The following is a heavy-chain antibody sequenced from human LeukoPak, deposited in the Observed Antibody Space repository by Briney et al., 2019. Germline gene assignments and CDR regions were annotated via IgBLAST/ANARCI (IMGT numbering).Heavy chain of an antibody. V-gene: IGHV3-30*04. D-gene: IGHD6-13*01. J-gene: IGHJ3*02. CDR2: ISYDGSNK. CDR3: ARDGDSRSWYGAFDI. CDR1: GFTFSVCA. Sequence: GGSLRLSCAASGFTFSVCAMHWVRQAPGKGLEWVAVISYDGSNKYYADSVKGRFTISRDNSKNTLYLQMNSLRAEDTAVYYCARDGDSRSWYGAFDIWGQGTMVTVSS.